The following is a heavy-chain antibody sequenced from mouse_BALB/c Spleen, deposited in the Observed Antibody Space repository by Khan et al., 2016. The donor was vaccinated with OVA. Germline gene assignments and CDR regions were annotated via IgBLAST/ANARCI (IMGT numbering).Heavy chain of an antibody. CDR1: GYSFTNYW. V-gene: IGHV1-7*01. D-gene: IGHD2-2*01. CDR2: INPSTDYT. Sequence: QVQLQQSGAELAKPGASVKMSCEASGYSFTNYWMNWVKQRPGQGLEWIGYINPSTDYTDYNQKFKDKATLTADKSSSTAYMQLSSLTSEDSAVXYCARAGYGSLAYWGQGTLVIVSA. CDR3: ARAGYGSLAY. J-gene: IGHJ3*01.